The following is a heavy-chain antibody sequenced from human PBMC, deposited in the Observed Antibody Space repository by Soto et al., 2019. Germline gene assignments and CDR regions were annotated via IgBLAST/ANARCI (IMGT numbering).Heavy chain of an antibody. CDR2: IWYDGSNK. V-gene: IGHV3-33*01. J-gene: IGHJ6*02. CDR1: GFTFSSYG. Sequence: PGGSLRLSCAASGFTFSSYGMHWVRQAPGKGLEWVAVIWYDGSNKYYADSVKGRFTISRDNSKNTLYLQMNSLRAEDTAVYYCARGPYCSSTSCHSGVGMDVWGQGTTVTVSS. CDR3: ARGPYCSSTSCHSGVGMDV. D-gene: IGHD2-2*01.